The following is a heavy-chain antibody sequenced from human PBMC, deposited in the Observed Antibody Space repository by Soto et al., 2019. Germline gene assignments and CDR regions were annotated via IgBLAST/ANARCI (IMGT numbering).Heavy chain of an antibody. CDR3: ATLGVTADY. D-gene: IGHD2-21*02. J-gene: IGHJ4*02. CDR2: ISYDGSNK. CDR1: TFTFSSYG. V-gene: IGHV3-30*03. Sequence: PGGSLRLSCAASTFTFSSYGMHWVRQAPGKGLEWVAVISYDGSNKYYADSVKGRFTISRDNSKNTLYLQMNSLRAEDTAVYYCATLGVTADYWGQGTLVTVS.